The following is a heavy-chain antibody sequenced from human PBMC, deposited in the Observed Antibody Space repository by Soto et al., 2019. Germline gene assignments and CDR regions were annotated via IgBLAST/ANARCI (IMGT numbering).Heavy chain of an antibody. Sequence: PGESLKISCKGSGYSFTSYWIGWVRQMPGKGLEWMGIIYPGDSDTRYSPPFQGQVTISADKSISTAYLQWSSLKASDTAMYYCARHGTRIAAAFRPKGNQWYFDLWGRGTLVTVSS. V-gene: IGHV5-51*01. CDR2: IYPGDSDT. CDR3: ARHGTRIAAAFRPKGNQWYFDL. J-gene: IGHJ2*01. CDR1: GYSFTSYW. D-gene: IGHD6-13*01.